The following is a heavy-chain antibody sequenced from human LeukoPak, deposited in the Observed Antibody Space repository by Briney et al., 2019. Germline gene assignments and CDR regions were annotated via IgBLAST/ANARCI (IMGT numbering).Heavy chain of an antibody. CDR3: ARRSSIAARAGFYYFDY. D-gene: IGHD6-6*01. CDR2: ISSSSSTI. CDR1: GFTFSSYS. V-gene: IGHV3-48*04. Sequence: PGGSLRLSCAASGFTFSSYSMNWVRQAPGKGLEWVSYISSSSSTIYYADSVKGRFTISRDNAKNSLYLQMNSLRAEDTAVYYCARRSSIAARAGFYYFDYWGQGTLVTVSS. J-gene: IGHJ4*02.